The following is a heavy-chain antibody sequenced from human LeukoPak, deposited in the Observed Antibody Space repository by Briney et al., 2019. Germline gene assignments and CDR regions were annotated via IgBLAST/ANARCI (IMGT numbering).Heavy chain of an antibody. CDR2: IYTTGGT. CDR1: GGSISSGTYY. Sequence: PSETLSLTCTVSGGSISSGTYYWSWIRQPAGTGLEWIGRIYTTGGTVYNPSLSSRLTISIDTSKNQFSLKLSSVTAADTAMYYCASHDPGVAMAGTNYFDYWGQGTLVTVSS. J-gene: IGHJ4*02. CDR3: ASHDPGVAMAGTNYFDY. V-gene: IGHV4-61*02. D-gene: IGHD6-19*01.